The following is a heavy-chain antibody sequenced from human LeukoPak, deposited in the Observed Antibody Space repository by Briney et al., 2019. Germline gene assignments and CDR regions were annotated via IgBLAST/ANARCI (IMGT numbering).Heavy chain of an antibody. Sequence: SVKVSCKASGYTFTSYGISWVRQAPGQGLEWMGGIIPIFGTANYAQKFQGRVTITADESTSTAYMELSSLRSEDTAVYYCARDGLQYLDDAFDIWGQGTMVTVSS. D-gene: IGHD4-11*01. CDR1: GYTFTSYG. V-gene: IGHV1-69*13. CDR3: ARDGLQYLDDAFDI. CDR2: IIPIFGTA. J-gene: IGHJ3*02.